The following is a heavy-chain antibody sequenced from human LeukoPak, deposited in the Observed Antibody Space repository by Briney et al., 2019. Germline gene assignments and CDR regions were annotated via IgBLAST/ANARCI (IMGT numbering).Heavy chain of an antibody. V-gene: IGHV3-30*18. Sequence: GGSLRLSCAASGFMFSNYAMHWVRQAPGKGLEWVAVISKDGSNAYYADSVKGRFTISRDNSKNTLYLQMNSLRPEDTAVYYCAKVPLPPRYYFDYWGQGTLVTVSS. D-gene: IGHD3-10*01. J-gene: IGHJ4*02. CDR2: ISKDGSNA. CDR3: AKVPLPPRYYFDY. CDR1: GFMFSNYA.